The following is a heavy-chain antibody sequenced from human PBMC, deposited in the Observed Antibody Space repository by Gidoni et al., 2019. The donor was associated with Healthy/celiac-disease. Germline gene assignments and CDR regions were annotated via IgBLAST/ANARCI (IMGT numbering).Heavy chain of an antibody. CDR2: IWYDGSNK. J-gene: IGHJ4*02. D-gene: IGHD6-19*01. CDR1: GFTFSSYG. CDR3: ARDHSAIFEQWLVRGVFDY. Sequence: QVQLVESGGGVVQPGRSLRLSCAASGFTFSSYGMHWVRQAPGKGLEWVAVIWYDGSNKYYADSVKGRFTISRDNSKNTLYLQMNSLRAEDTAVYYCARDHSAIFEQWLVRGVFDYWGQGTLVTVSS. V-gene: IGHV3-33*01.